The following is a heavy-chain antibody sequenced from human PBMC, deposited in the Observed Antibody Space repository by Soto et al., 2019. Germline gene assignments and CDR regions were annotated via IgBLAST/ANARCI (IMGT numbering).Heavy chain of an antibody. CDR3: ARQDCSSTTCYRRGWFDP. D-gene: IGHD2-2*01. V-gene: IGHV5-51*01. Sequence: PGESLKISCKGSGYRFTSSWIGWVRQIPGKGLEWMGIIYPGDSDTRYSPSFQGQVTISADKSISTAYLQWSSLKASDTAMYYCARQDCSSTTCYRRGWFDPWGQGTLVTVSS. J-gene: IGHJ5*02. CDR2: IYPGDSDT. CDR1: GYRFTSSW.